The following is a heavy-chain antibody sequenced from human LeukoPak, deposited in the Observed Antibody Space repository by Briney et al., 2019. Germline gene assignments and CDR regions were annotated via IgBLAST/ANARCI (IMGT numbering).Heavy chain of an antibody. V-gene: IGHV3-23*01. Sequence: GGSLRLSCAASGFTFSNYAMSWVRQAPGKGPEWVSALSASGGMTYSADSVKGRFTISRDNSRNTLDLLMNSLRAEGTAVYYCAKGPFSYYDSSGYNYFDYWGQGTQVTVSS. D-gene: IGHD3-22*01. CDR3: AKGPFSYYDSSGYNYFDY. J-gene: IGHJ4*02. CDR2: LSASGGMT. CDR1: GFTFSNYA.